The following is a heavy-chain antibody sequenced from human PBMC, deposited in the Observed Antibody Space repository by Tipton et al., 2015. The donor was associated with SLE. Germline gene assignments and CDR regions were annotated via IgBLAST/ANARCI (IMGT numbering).Heavy chain of an antibody. Sequence: QVQLVQSGAEVKKPGASVKVSCKTSGYTFTSYDINWLRQATGQGPEWMGWTNPNNGDTAYAEKFQGRVTMTRDTSINTAYIELVRLTSDDTAVYYCATVPGGGDLPDYWGQGTLVTVSS. D-gene: IGHD2-21*02. CDR3: ATVPGGGDLPDY. CDR1: GYTFTSYD. CDR2: TNPNNGDT. V-gene: IGHV1-8*01. J-gene: IGHJ4*02.